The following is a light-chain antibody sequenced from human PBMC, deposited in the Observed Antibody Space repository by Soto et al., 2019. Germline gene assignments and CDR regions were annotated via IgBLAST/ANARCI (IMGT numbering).Light chain of an antibody. V-gene: IGLV2-14*01. Sequence: QSVLTQPASVSGSPGQSITVSCTGTSSDVVNFNYVSWYQQHPGKAPKLMIHEVIHRPSGVSNRFSGSKSGSTASLTISGLQAEDDADYYCNSYTSSGTYVFRHATTVTVL. CDR3: NSYTSSGTYV. J-gene: IGLJ1*01. CDR1: SSDVVNFNY. CDR2: EVI.